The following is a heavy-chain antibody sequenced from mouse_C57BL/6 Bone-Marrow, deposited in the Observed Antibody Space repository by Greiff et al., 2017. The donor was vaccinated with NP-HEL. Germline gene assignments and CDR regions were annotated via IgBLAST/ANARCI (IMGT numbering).Heavy chain of an antibody. D-gene: IGHD1-1*01. V-gene: IGHV6-3*01. CDR3: TGGAVVGDYFDY. CDR2: IRLKSDNYAT. J-gene: IGHJ2*01. CDR1: GFTFSNYW. Sequence: EVKLVESGGGLVQPGGSMKLSCVASGFTFSNYWMNWVRQSPEKGLEWVAQIRLKSDNYATHYAESVKGRFTISRDDSKSSVYLQMNNLRAEDTGIYYCTGGAVVGDYFDYWGQGTTLTVSS.